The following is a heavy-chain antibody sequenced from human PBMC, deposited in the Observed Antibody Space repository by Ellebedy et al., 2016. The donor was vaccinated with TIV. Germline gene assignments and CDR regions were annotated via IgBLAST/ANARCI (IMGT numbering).Heavy chain of an antibody. J-gene: IGHJ4*02. CDR2: LSFSGSA. CDR3: ARGMVGILPPPFDQ. Sequence: MPSETLSLTCDVSGDFIRSADYSWSWVRQPPGEGLEWIGHLSFSGSAYYNSSLESRLFISVDTAKNQVSLKLTSVTAADTAMDYCARGMVGILPPPFDQWGQGTLVTVSS. D-gene: IGHD2-15*01. V-gene: IGHV4-30-4*01. CDR1: GDFIRSADYS.